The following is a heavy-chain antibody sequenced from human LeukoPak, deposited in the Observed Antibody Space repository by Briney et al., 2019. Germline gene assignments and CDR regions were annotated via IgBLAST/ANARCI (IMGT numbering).Heavy chain of an antibody. CDR1: GGPISSYY. J-gene: IGHJ3*02. D-gene: IGHD1-26*01. Sequence: SETLSLTCTVSGGPISSYYWSWIRQPPGKGLEWIGYIYYSGSTNYNPSLKSRVTISVDTSKNQFSLKLSSVTAADTAVYYCARHDDSGSYWGIRDAFDIWGQGTMVTVSS. V-gene: IGHV4-59*08. CDR3: ARHDDSGSYWGIRDAFDI. CDR2: IYYSGST.